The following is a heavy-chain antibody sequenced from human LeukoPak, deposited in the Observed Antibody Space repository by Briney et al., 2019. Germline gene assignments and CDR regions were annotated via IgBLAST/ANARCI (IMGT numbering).Heavy chain of an antibody. CDR1: GFTVSSNY. CDR2: IYSGGST. D-gene: IGHD5-18*01. Sequence: PGGSLRLSCAASGFTVSSNYMSWVRQAPGKGLEWVSVIYSGGSTYYADSVKGRFTISRDNGKNSVFLEMHSLRVEDTALYYCIRQGYKNNQGEFYYSGLDVWGQGTTVIVSS. J-gene: IGHJ6*02. CDR3: IRQGYKNNQGEFYYSGLDV. V-gene: IGHV3-66*04.